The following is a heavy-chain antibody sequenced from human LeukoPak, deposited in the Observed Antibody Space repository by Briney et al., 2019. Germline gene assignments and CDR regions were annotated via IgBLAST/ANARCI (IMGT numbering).Heavy chain of an antibody. CDR3: ARGAQWPY. CDR1: GFTFSNYG. CDR2: ISYDGSDK. V-gene: IGHV3-30-3*01. J-gene: IGHJ4*02. Sequence: GRTLRLSCAASGFTFSNYGMHWVRQAPGKGLEWVAFISYDGSDKNYADYVKGRFTISRDNSENTLYLQMNSLRVEDTAVYYCARGAQWPYWGQGTLVTVSS. D-gene: IGHD6-19*01.